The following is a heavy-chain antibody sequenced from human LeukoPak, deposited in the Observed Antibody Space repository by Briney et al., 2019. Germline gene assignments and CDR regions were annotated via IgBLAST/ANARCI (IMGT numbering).Heavy chain of an antibody. CDR2: INPSGGST. CDR1: GYTFTSYY. CDR3: ARHGAEGVDFDY. Sequence: ASVKVSCKASGYTFTSYYMHWVRQAPGQGLEWMGIINPSGGSTSYAQEFQGRVTMTRDTSTSTVYMELSSLRSEDTAVYYCARHGAEGVDFDYWGQGTLVTVSS. V-gene: IGHV1-46*01. J-gene: IGHJ4*02. D-gene: IGHD3-3*01.